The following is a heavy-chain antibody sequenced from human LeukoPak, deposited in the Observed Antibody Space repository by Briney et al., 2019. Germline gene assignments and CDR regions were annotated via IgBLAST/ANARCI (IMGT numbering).Heavy chain of an antibody. CDR2: INPNSGGT. Sequence: ASVKVSCKASGYTFTGYYMHWVRQAPGQGLEWMGWINPNSGGTNYAQKFQGRVTMTRDTSISTAYMELSRLRSDGTAVYYCARDLPSGGSYLYFDYWGQGTLVTVSS. CDR3: ARDLPSGGSYLYFDY. V-gene: IGHV1-2*02. CDR1: GYTFTGYY. J-gene: IGHJ4*02. D-gene: IGHD1-26*01.